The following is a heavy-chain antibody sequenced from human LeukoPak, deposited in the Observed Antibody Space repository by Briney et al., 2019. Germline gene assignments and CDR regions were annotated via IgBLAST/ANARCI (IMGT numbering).Heavy chain of an antibody. D-gene: IGHD6-13*01. Sequence: GGSLRLSCAASGFTFSTYSMNWVRQAPGKGLEWVSSISSGSSYIYYADSIKGRFTTSRDNAKNSLYLQMNSLRAEDTAVYYCARDLWAQKLPHRYFDYWGQGTLVTVSS. CDR1: GFTFSTYS. J-gene: IGHJ4*02. CDR2: ISSGSSYI. CDR3: ARDLWAQKLPHRYFDY. V-gene: IGHV3-21*04.